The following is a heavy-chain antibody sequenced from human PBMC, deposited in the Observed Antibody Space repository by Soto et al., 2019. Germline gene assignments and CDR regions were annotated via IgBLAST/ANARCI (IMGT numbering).Heavy chain of an antibody. V-gene: IGHV1-2*02. CDR3: AGDPGAYEEILDV. Sequence: ASVKVSCKASGYTFTGHYLYWVRQARGLVLEWMGWINPNTGDTKYAQRFKGRVTMTRDTSISTAYMDPTGLRSDDTAVYYCAGDPGAYEEILDVWGQGTTVTVSS. D-gene: IGHD2-15*01. CDR1: GYTFTGHY. CDR2: INPNTGDT. J-gene: IGHJ6*02.